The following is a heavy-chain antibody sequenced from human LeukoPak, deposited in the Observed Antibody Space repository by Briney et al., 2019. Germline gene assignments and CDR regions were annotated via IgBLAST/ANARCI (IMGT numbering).Heavy chain of an antibody. CDR3: CCYEGTGLRY. Sequence: GGSLRLSCATSGFTFNNSWMSWVRQPPGKGLEWVGRIKRKTDGGTIDYAAPVKGRFSISRDDSKNTLNLQMSSLQIEDTAVYYCCCYEGTGLRYWGQGTLVTVSS. J-gene: IGHJ4*02. D-gene: IGHD2-2*01. V-gene: IGHV3-15*01. CDR1: GFTFNNSW. CDR2: IKRKTDGGTI.